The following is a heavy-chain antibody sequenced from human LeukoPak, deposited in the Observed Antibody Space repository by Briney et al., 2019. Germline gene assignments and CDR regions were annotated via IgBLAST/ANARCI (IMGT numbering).Heavy chain of an antibody. V-gene: IGHV4-38-2*02. D-gene: IGHD5-12*01. Sequence: SETLSLTCAVSGYSISSCYYWGWIRPPPGKRLEWVGSIYHSGSTYYNPSLKSRVTISVDTSKNQFSLKLSSVTAADTAVYYCARDSRGYDYGFDYWGQGTLVTVSS. J-gene: IGHJ4*02. CDR1: GYSISSCYY. CDR2: IYHSGST. CDR3: ARDSRGYDYGFDY.